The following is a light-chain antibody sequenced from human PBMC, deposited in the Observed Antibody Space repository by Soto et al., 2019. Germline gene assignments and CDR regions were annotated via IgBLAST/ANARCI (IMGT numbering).Light chain of an antibody. CDR3: QQTYRHPAT. CDR2: EAS. V-gene: IGKV1-39*01. CDR1: QSIDTH. J-gene: IGKJ1*01. Sequence: DIRMTQSPSSLSASVGDRFTIACRARQSIDTHLNWYQQNPGNAPNALIYEASKLQSGVPSRFSGSGSGTDFTLTISGIKPDGSATYYSQQTYRHPATFGRGTKVESK.